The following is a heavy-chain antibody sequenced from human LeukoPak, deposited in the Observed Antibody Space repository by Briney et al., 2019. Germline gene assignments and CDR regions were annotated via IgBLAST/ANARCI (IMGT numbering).Heavy chain of an antibody. CDR2: IYHSGST. D-gene: IGHD1-26*01. CDR3: ARAEVVGAHLRSGYYQH. J-gene: IGHJ1*01. V-gene: IGHV4-4*02. Sequence: SETLSLTCAVSGGSISSSNWWSWVRQPPGKGLEWIGEIYHSGSTNYNPSLKSRVTISVDKSKNQFSLNVSSVTAADTAVYYCARAEVVGAHLRSGYYQHWGQGTLVIVSS. CDR1: GGSISSSNW.